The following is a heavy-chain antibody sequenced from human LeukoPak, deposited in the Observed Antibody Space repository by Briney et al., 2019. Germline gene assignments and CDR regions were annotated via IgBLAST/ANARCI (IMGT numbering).Heavy chain of an antibody. CDR2: ISYDGSNK. D-gene: IGHD3-3*01. J-gene: IGHJ4*02. CDR1: GFTFSSYA. CDR3: ARDSKVLRFLEWLFDFDY. V-gene: IGHV3-30-3*01. Sequence: QPGGSLRLSCAASGFTFSSYAMSWVRQAPGKGLEWVAVISYDGSNKYYADSVKGRFTISRDNSKNTLYLQMNSLRAEDTAVYYCARDSKVLRFLEWLFDFDYWGQGTLVTVSS.